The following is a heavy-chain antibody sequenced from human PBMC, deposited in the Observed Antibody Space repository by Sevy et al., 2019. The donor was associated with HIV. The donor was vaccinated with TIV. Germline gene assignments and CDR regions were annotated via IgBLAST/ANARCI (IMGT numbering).Heavy chain of an antibody. CDR2: IIRIFRTA. J-gene: IGHJ6*02. Sequence: ASVKVSCKASGGTFSSYAISWVRHAPGQGLEWMGGIIRIFRTANYAQKFQGRVTITADESTSTAYMELSSLRSEDTAAYYCARDQPTTVTRAYYYYGMDVWGQGTTVTVSS. CDR1: GGTFSSYA. V-gene: IGHV1-69*13. CDR3: ARDQPTTVTRAYYYYGMDV. D-gene: IGHD4-4*01.